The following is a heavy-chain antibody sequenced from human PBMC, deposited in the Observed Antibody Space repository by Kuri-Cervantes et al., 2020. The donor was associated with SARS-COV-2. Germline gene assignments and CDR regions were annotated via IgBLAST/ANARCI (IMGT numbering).Heavy chain of an antibody. J-gene: IGHJ4*02. CDR3: AATPAAGVDYYFDY. V-gene: IGHV4-30-4*08. Sequence: SWIRQPPGKGLEWIGYIYYSGSTYYNPSLKSRVTISVDTSKNQFSLKLSSVTAADTAVYYCAATPAAGVDYYFDYWGQGTLVTVSS. D-gene: IGHD6-13*01. CDR2: IYYSGST.